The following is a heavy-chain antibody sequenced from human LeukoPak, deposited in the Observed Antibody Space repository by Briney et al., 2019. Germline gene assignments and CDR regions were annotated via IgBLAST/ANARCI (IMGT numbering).Heavy chain of an antibody. Sequence: GGSLRLSCAASGFTFSSYAMSWVRQAPGKGLEWVSAISGSGGSTYYADSVKGRFTISRDNSKNTLYLQMNSLRAEDTAVYYCAKVNPLNTYYYDSSGYYGGCYFDYWGQGTLVTVSS. D-gene: IGHD3-22*01. V-gene: IGHV3-23*01. CDR1: GFTFSSYA. J-gene: IGHJ4*02. CDR2: ISGSGGST. CDR3: AKVNPLNTYYYDSSGYYGGCYFDY.